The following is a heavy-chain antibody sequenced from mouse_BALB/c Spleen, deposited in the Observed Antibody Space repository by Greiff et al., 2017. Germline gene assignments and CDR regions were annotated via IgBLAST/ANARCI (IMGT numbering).Heavy chain of an antibody. CDR2: IYPGDGDT. D-gene: IGHD1-1*01. J-gene: IGHJ1*01. Sequence: QVQLQQSGAELVRPGSSVKISCKASGYAFSSYWMNWVKQRPGQGLEWIGQIYPGDGDTNYNGKFKGKATLTADKSSSTAYMQLSSLTSEDSAVYFCARGYYGSSYWYFDVWGAGTTVTVSS. CDR3: ARGYYGSSYWYFDV. CDR1: GYAFSSYW. V-gene: IGHV1-80*01.